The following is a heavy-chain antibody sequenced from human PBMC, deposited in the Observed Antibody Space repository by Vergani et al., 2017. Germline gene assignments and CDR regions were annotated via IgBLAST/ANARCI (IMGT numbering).Heavy chain of an antibody. D-gene: IGHD5-24*01. Sequence: QVQLQESGPGLVKPSETLSLTCTVSGGSISSYYWSWIRQPPGKGLEWIGYIYYSGSTNYNPSLKSGVTISVDTSKNQFSLKLSSVTAADTAVYYCARVRDGYNYFDYWGQGTLVTVSS. CDR1: GGSISSYY. V-gene: IGHV4-59*01. CDR2: IYYSGST. J-gene: IGHJ4*02. CDR3: ARVRDGYNYFDY.